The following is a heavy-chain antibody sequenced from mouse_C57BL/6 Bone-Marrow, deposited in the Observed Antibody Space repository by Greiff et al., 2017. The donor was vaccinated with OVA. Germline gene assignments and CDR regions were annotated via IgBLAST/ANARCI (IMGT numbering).Heavy chain of an antibody. Sequence: EVKVVESGGGLVKPGGSLKLSCAASGFTFSDYGMHWVRQAPEKGLEWVAYISSGSSTIYYADTVKGRFTISRDNAKNTLFLQMTSLRSEDTAMYYCARRKNYDFWFAYWGQGTLVTVSA. CDR1: GFTFSDYG. D-gene: IGHD2-4*01. CDR3: ARRKNYDFWFAY. J-gene: IGHJ3*01. V-gene: IGHV5-17*01. CDR2: ISSGSSTI.